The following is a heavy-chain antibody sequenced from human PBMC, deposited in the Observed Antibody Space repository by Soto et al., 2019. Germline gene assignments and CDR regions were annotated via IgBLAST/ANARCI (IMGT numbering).Heavy chain of an antibody. J-gene: IGHJ5*02. CDR2: INACNGNT. Sequence: ASVKVSCKASGYTFTSYGISWVRQAPGQGLEWMGWINACNGNTKYSQKFQGRVTISRDNSKSTLFLQMSSLRVEDTAVYYCARDSRDNSPARDPFDLWGQGTLVTVSS. CDR3: ARDSRDNSPARDPFDL. CDR1: GYTFTSYG. D-gene: IGHD1-20*01. V-gene: IGHV1-18*01.